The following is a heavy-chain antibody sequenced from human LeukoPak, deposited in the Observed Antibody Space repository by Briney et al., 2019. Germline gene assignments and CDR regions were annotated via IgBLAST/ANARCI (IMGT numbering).Heavy chain of an antibody. CDR2: INHSGST. J-gene: IGHJ3*02. D-gene: IGHD4-17*01. V-gene: IGHV4-34*01. CDR1: FGSFSGYY. Sequence: SETLSLTCAVYFGSFSGYYWSWIRQPPGKGLEWIGEINHSGSTNYNPSLKSRVTISVDTSKNQFSLKLSSVTAADTAVYYCARAHDYGNVFDIWGQGTKVTVSS. CDR3: ARAHDYGNVFDI.